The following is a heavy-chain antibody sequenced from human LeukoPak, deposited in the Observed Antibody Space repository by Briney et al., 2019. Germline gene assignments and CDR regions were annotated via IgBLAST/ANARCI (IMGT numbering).Heavy chain of an antibody. CDR3: ARDYSSGWCSDY. J-gene: IGHJ4*02. D-gene: IGHD6-19*01. Sequence: GRSLRLSCTASGFTFSTYAMHWVRQAPGKGLEWLGIIWHDGSSKSLADSLKGRFTISRDNSKNTVYLQMNSLRAEDTAIYYCARDYSSGWCSDYWGQGTLVTVSS. CDR2: IWHDGSSK. CDR1: GFTFSTYA. V-gene: IGHV3-33*08.